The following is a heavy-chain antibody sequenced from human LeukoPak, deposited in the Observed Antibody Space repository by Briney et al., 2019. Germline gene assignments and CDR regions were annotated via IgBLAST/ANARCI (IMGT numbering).Heavy chain of an antibody. CDR2: IYPGDSDT. CDR1: GSTFADYW. CDR3: ARRNRVNWSYDF. Sequence: GESLQISCESSGSTFADYWIGGGRQLPGKGLEGMGIIYPGDSDTRYSPSFQGQVTISADKSINTAYLQWSSLKASDTAMYYCARRNRVNWSYDFWGQGTLVTVSS. J-gene: IGHJ4*02. V-gene: IGHV5-51*01. D-gene: IGHD5-24*01.